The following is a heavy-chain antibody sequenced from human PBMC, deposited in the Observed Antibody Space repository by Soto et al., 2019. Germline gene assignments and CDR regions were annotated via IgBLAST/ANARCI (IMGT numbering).Heavy chain of an antibody. CDR3: AKETIQVGGPNYFDY. V-gene: IGHV3-30*18. CDR2: ISWDGLAQ. CDR1: GGTFSSYA. Sequence: SCKASGGTFSSYAISWVRQAPGQGLEWVAVISWDGLAQYYGDSVRGRFTISRDNSQSTLYLQMNSLRTEDTAIYYCAKETIQVGGPNYFDYWGQGVLVTVSS. D-gene: IGHD1-1*01. J-gene: IGHJ4*02.